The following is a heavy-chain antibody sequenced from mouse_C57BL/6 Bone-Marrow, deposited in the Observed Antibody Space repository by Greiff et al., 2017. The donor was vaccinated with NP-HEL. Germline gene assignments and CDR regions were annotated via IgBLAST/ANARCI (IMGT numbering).Heavy chain of an antibody. CDR2: FHPSDSDT. J-gene: IGHJ2*01. CDR1: GYTFTSYW. V-gene: IGHV1-74*01. Sequence: QVQLQQPGAELVKPGASVKVSCKASGYTFTSYWMHWVKQRPGQGLEWIGRFHPSDSDTNYNQKFKGKATLTVDKSSSTAYMQLSSLTSEDSAVYYCAITTVSSPRDYWGQGTTLTVSS. CDR3: AITTVSSPRDY. D-gene: IGHD1-1*01.